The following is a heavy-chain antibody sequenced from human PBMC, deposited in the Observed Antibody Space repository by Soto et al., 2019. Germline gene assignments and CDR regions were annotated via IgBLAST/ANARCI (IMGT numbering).Heavy chain of an antibody. J-gene: IGHJ5*02. CDR3: ARDQLEGNWFDP. D-gene: IGHD1-1*01. CDR2: IYHSGYT. V-gene: IGHV4-30-2*01. CDR1: GVSISSGGYS. Sequence: SETLSLTCTVSGVSISSGGYSWNWLRQAPGKGLEWIGYIYHSGYTLYNPSLKGRVTISVDKSKNHFSLNLTSVTAADTAVYYCARDQLEGNWFDPWGQGTLVTVSS.